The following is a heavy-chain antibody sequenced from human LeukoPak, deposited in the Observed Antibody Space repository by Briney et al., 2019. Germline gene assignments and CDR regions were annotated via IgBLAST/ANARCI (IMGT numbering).Heavy chain of an antibody. V-gene: IGHV4-59*01. CDR2: IYYSGST. CDR1: GGSISSYY. D-gene: IGHD6-13*01. CDR3: ARESLLAAAGIPYNWFDP. J-gene: IGHJ5*02. Sequence: PSETLSLTCTVSGGSISSYYWSWIRQPPGKGLEWIGYIYYSGSTNYNPSLKSRVTISVDTSKNQFSLKLSSVTAADTAVYYCARESLLAAAGIPYNWFDPWGQGTLVTVSS.